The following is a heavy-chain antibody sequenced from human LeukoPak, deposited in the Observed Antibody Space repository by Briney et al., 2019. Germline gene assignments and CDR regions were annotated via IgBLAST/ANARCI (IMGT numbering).Heavy chain of an antibody. D-gene: IGHD3-9*01. CDR3: ARDARYFDWLSPAPAFDY. CDR2: ISAYNGNT. CDR1: GGTFSSYA. Sequence: ASVRVCCTASGGTFSSYAVSWVRQAPGQGLEWMGWISAYNGNTNYAQKVQGRVTMTTDASTTTAYMELRSLRSADTAVYYCARDARYFDWLSPAPAFDYWGQGTLVTVSS. V-gene: IGHV1-18*01. J-gene: IGHJ4*02.